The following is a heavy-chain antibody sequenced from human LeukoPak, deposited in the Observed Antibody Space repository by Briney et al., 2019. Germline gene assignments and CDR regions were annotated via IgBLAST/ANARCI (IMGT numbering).Heavy chain of an antibody. Sequence: SGTLSLTCAVSGGSISSSNWWSWVRQPPGKGLEWIGEIYHSGSTNYNPSLKSRVTISVDKSKNQFSLKLSSVTAADTAVCYCARSQGLLWFGELSFPHYFDYWGQGTLVTVSS. CDR3: ARSQGLLWFGELSFPHYFDY. V-gene: IGHV4-4*02. CDR2: IYHSGST. CDR1: GGSISSSNW. D-gene: IGHD3-10*01. J-gene: IGHJ4*02.